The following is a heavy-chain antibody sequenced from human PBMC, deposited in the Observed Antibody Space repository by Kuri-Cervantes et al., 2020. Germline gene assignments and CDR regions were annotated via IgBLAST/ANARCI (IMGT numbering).Heavy chain of an antibody. J-gene: IGHJ4*02. V-gene: IGHV3-7*01. CDR1: GFTFSDYY. CDR2: IKQDGSEK. D-gene: IGHD6-19*01. CDR3: ARVGSPVAHLRWIDY. Sequence: GESLKISCAASGFTFSDYYMSWIRQAPGKGLEWVANIKQDGSEKYYVDSVKGRFTISRDNAKNSLYLQMNSLRAEDTAVYYCARVGSPVAHLRWIDYWGQGTLVTVSS.